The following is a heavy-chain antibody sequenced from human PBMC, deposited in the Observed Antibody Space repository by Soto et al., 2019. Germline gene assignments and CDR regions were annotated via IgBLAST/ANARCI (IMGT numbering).Heavy chain of an antibody. D-gene: IGHD1-20*01. CDR1: GGSISSGGYY. Sequence: PSETLSLTCTVSGGSISSGGYYWSWIRQHPGKGLEWIGYIYYSGSTYYNPSLKSRVTISVDTSKNQFSLKLSSVTAADTAVYYCARASKGITGTTGLGYWGQGTLVTVSS. CDR3: ARASKGITGTTGLGY. J-gene: IGHJ4*02. CDR2: IYYSGST. V-gene: IGHV4-31*03.